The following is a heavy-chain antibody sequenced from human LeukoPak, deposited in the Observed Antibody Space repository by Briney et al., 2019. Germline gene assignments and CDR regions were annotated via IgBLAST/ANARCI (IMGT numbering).Heavy chain of an antibody. CDR3: ARDNQYNSNSSDYGGTNFDY. V-gene: IGHV3-21*01. CDR2: ISSSSSYI. J-gene: IGHJ4*02. CDR1: GFTFSSYS. D-gene: IGHD4-17*01. Sequence: GGSLRLSCAASGFTFSSYSMNWVRQAPGKGLEWVSSISSSSSYIYYADSVKGRFTISRDNAKNSLYLQMNSLRADDTAVYYCARDNQYNSNSSDYGGTNFDYWGQGTLVTVSS.